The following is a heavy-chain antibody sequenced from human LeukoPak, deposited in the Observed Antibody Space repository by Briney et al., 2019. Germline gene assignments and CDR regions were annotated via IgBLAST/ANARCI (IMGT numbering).Heavy chain of an antibody. J-gene: IGHJ4*02. CDR3: ARDHLRGESTGGYHFDY. CDR2: INPNTGGT. V-gene: IGHV1-2*06. Sequence: GASVKVSCKASGYTFTGYYMHWVRQAPGQGLEWMGRINPNTGGTNYAQKFQGRVTMTRDTSISTAYMELSRLRFDDTAVFYCARDHLRGESTGGYHFDYWGQGTLVTVSS. CDR1: GYTFTGYY. D-gene: IGHD3-16*02.